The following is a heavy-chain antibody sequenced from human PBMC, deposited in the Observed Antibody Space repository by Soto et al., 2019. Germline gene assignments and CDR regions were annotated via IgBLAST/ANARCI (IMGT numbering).Heavy chain of an antibody. V-gene: IGHV3-23*01. Sequence: GGSLRLSYAASGFTFRGYAMSWVRQAPGKGLEWVSAISGSGGSTYYADSVKGRVTISRDNSKNTLYLQMNSLRAEDTAVYYCSKEGSDSCGWSQVDYWGQGTLVTVSS. J-gene: IGHJ4*02. CDR3: SKEGSDSCGWSQVDY. CDR1: GFTFRGYA. CDR2: ISGSGGST. D-gene: IGHD6-19*01.